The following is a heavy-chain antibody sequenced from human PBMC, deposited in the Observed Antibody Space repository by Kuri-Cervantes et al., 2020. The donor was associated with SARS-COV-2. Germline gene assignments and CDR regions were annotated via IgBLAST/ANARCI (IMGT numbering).Heavy chain of an antibody. CDR1: GYTFTSYY. CDR3: ARADASGSYYGAFGAFDI. Sequence: ASVKVSYKASGYTFTSYYMHWVRQAPGQGLEWMGIINPSGGSTSYAQKFQGRVTMTRDTSTSTVYMELSRLRSDDTAVYYCARADASGSYYGAFGAFDIWGQGTMVTVSS. J-gene: IGHJ3*02. V-gene: IGHV1-46*01. D-gene: IGHD1-26*01. CDR2: INPSGGST.